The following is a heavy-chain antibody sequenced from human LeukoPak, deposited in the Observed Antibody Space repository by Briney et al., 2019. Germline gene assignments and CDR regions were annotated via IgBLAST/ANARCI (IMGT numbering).Heavy chain of an antibody. D-gene: IGHD6-13*01. V-gene: IGHV1-2*06. CDR3: ARAPAMGGPGIAAAGTFHY. Sequence: ASVKVSCKASGYTFTGYYMHWVRQAPGQGLEWMGRINPNSGGTNYAQKFQGRVTMTRDTSISTAYMELSRLGSDDTAVYYCARAPAMGGPGIAAAGTFHYWGQGTLVTVSS. J-gene: IGHJ4*02. CDR1: GYTFTGYY. CDR2: INPNSGGT.